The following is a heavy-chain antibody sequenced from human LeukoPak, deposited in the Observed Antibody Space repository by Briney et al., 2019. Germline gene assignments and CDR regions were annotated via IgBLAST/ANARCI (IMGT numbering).Heavy chain of an antibody. CDR2: INPNSGGT. J-gene: IGHJ3*02. CDR1: GYTFTGYY. D-gene: IGHD2-2*01. CDR3: ARDIVVVPAADHDAFDI. Sequence: ASVKVSCKASGYTFTGYYMHWARQAPGQGLEWMGWINPNSGGTNYAQKFQGRVTMTRDTSISTAYMELSRLRSDDTAVYYCARDIVVVPAADHDAFDIWGQGTMVTVSS. V-gene: IGHV1-2*02.